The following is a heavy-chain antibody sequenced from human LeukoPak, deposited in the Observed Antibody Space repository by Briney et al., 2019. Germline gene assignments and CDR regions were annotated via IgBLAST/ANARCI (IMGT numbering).Heavy chain of an antibody. CDR2: ISASSNTM. J-gene: IGHJ4*02. Sequence: GGSLRLSCTASGFTFSDYAMHWVRQAPGKGLEWVSYISASSNTMYYADSLKDRFIISRDNGKKSLYLQMNSLRAEDTAVYYCARDRVAAAGTRFFDYWGQGTLVTVSS. CDR1: GFTFSDYA. D-gene: IGHD6-13*01. V-gene: IGHV3-48*01. CDR3: ARDRVAAAGTRFFDY.